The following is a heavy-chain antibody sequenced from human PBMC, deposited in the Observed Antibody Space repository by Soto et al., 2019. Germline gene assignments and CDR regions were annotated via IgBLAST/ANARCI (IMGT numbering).Heavy chain of an antibody. CDR3: ARDKVRGVEYHWFDP. CDR2: IWYDGSNK. V-gene: IGHV3-33*01. CDR1: GFTFSSYG. D-gene: IGHD3-10*01. J-gene: IGHJ5*02. Sequence: QVQLVESGGGVVQPGRSLRLSCAASGFTFSSYGMHWVRQAPGKGLEWVAVIWYDGSNKYYADSVKGRFTISRDNSKNPLYLQMNSLRAEDTAVYYCARDKVRGVEYHWFDPWGQGTLVTVSS.